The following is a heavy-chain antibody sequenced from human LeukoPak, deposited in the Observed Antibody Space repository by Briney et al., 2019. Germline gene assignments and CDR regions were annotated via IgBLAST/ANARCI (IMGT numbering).Heavy chain of an antibody. V-gene: IGHV1-69*13. D-gene: IGHD2-2*01. CDR3: ADLVYCSSSSCYEPFNQT. J-gene: IGHJ4*02. Sequence: ASVKVSCKASGGTFSSYATSWVRQAPGQGLEWMGGIIPIFGTANYAQKFQGRVTITADDSTSTAYMELSSLRSEDTAVYYCADLVYCSSSSCYEPFNQTWGQGTLVTVSP. CDR2: IIPIFGTA. CDR1: GGTFSSYA.